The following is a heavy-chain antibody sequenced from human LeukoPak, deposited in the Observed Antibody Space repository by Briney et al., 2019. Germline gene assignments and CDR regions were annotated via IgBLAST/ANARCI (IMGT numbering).Heavy chain of an antibody. CDR1: GFTFSSYE. D-gene: IGHD2-15*01. V-gene: IGHV3-30*04. Sequence: GGSLRLSCAASGFTFSSYEMNWVRQAPGKGLEWVAVISYDGSNKYYADSVKGRFTISRDNSKNTLYLPMNSLRAEDTAVYYCASLPKDIVVVVAATGADFDYWGQGTLVTVSS. CDR3: ASLPKDIVVVVAATGADFDY. CDR2: ISYDGSNK. J-gene: IGHJ4*02.